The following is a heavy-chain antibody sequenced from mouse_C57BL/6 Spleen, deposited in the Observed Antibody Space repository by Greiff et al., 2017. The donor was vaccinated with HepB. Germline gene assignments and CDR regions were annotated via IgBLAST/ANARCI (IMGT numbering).Heavy chain of an antibody. V-gene: IGHV1-82*01. CDR2: IYPGDGDT. J-gene: IGHJ4*01. CDR1: GYAFSSSW. CDR3: ARLDFGGAMDY. Sequence: VKLMESGPELVKPGASVKISCKASGYAFSSSWMNWVKQRPGKGLEWIGRIYPGDGDTNYNGKFKGKATLTADKSSSTAYMQLSSLTSEDSAVYFCARLDFGGAMDYWGQGTSVTVSS.